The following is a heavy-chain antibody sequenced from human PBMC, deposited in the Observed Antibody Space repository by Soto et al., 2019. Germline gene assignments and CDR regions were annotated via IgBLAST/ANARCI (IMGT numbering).Heavy chain of an antibody. D-gene: IGHD3-3*01. Sequence: SETLSLTCTVSGGSISSSSYYWGWIRQPPGKGLEWIGSIYYSGSTYYNPSLKSRVTISVDTSKNQFSLKLSSVTAADTAVYYCASSTIFGVVIILNFDYWGQGTLVTVSS. CDR2: IYYSGST. CDR3: ASSTIFGVVIILNFDY. J-gene: IGHJ4*02. V-gene: IGHV4-39*01. CDR1: GGSISSSSYY.